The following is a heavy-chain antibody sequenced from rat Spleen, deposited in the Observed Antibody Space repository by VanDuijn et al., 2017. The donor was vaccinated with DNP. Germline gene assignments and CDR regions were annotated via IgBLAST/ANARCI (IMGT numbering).Heavy chain of an antibody. CDR3: ARSPYSSYMGAMDA. Sequence: EVQLVESGGGLVQPGRSLKLSCAASGFAFSSYWLYWIRQAPGKGLEWVASINPDGGNTYYPDSVKGRFTISRDNAENTVYLQMDSLRSEDTATYYCARSPYSSYMGAMDAWGQGTSVTVSS. D-gene: IGHD1-2*01. CDR1: GFAFSSYW. V-gene: IGHV5-58*01. CDR2: INPDGGNT. J-gene: IGHJ4*01.